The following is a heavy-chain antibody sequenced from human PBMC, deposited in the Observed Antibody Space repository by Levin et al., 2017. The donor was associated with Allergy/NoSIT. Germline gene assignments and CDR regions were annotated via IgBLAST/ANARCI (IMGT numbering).Heavy chain of an antibody. V-gene: IGHV5-10-1*01. D-gene: IGHD5-18*01. J-gene: IGHJ4*02. CDR2: IDPSDSYT. CDR3: ARRGVGAGTAMVTGLGY. Sequence: ASVKVSCKGTGYSFTSYWINWVRQMPGKGLEWMGRIDPSDSYTNYGPSFQGHVTISADKSISTAYLQWSSLKASDTAMYYCARRGVGAGTAMVTGLGYWGQGTLVTVSS. CDR1: GYSFTSYW.